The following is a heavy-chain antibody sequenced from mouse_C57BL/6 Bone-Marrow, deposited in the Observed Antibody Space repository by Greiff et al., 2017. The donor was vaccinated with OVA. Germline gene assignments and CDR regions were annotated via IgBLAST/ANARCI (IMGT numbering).Heavy chain of an antibody. CDR3: TTPIYYYGSRYY. V-gene: IGHV14-4*01. J-gene: IGHJ2*01. D-gene: IGHD1-1*01. CDR1: GFNITDDY. CDR2: IDPENGDT. Sequence: EVQLQQSGAELVRPGASVKLSCTASGFNITDDYMHWVKQRPEQGLEWIGWIDPENGDTEYASKFQGKATITADTSSNTAYLQLSSLTSEDTAVYYCTTPIYYYGSRYYWGQGTTLTVSS.